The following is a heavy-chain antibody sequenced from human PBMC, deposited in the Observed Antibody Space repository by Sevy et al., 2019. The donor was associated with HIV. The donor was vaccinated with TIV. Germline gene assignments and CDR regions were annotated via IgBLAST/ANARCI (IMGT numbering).Heavy chain of an antibody. D-gene: IGHD2-21*01. CDR3: AKLYCGGDCYGRGSGNDAFDI. CDR2: ISGSGGST. V-gene: IGHV3-23*01. Sequence: GESLKISCAASEFTFSSYAMSWVRQAPGKGLEWVSIISGSGGSTYYADSVKGRFTISRDNSKNTLHLQMNSLRAEDTAVYYCAKLYCGGDCYGRGSGNDAFDIWGQGTMVTVSS. CDR1: EFTFSSYA. J-gene: IGHJ3*02.